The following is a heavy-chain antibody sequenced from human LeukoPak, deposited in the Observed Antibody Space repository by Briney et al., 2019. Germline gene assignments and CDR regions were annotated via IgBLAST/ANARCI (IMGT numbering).Heavy chain of an antibody. CDR2: IYPGDSDT. Sequence: GESLQISCKGSGYSFTSYWIGWVRQMPGKGLEWMGIIYPGDSDTRYSPSFQSQVTISADKSISTASLQWSSLKASDTAMYYCARHGVKYNWNDDGNRHFDYWGQGTLVTVSS. CDR3: ARHGVKYNWNDDGNRHFDY. V-gene: IGHV5-51*01. CDR1: GYSFTSYW. D-gene: IGHD1-1*01. J-gene: IGHJ4*02.